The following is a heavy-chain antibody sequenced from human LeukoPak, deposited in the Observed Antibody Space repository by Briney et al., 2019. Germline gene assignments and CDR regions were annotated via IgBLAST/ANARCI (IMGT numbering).Heavy chain of an antibody. CDR2: INPNSGGT. Sequence: ASVKVSCKASGYTFAGYYMHWVRQAPGQGLEWMGWINPNSGGTNYAQKFQGRVTMTRDTSISTAYMELSRLRSDDTAVYYCARGHPRRYYGMDVWGQGTTVTVSS. J-gene: IGHJ6*02. CDR1: GYTFAGYY. V-gene: IGHV1-2*02. CDR3: ARGHPRRYYGMDV.